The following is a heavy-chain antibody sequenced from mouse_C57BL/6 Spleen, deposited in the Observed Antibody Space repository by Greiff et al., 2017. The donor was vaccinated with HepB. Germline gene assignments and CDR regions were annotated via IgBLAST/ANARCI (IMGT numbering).Heavy chain of an antibody. CDR2: INYDGSST. CDR3: AREVTTRYYAMDY. J-gene: IGHJ4*01. V-gene: IGHV5-16*01. Sequence: EVQLVESAGGLVQPGSSMKLSCTASGFTFSDYYMAWVRQVPEKGLEWVANINYDGSSTYYLDSLKSRFIISRDNAKNILYLQMSSLKSEDTATYYCAREVTTRYYAMDYWGQGTSVTVSS. CDR1: GFTFSDYY. D-gene: IGHD2-5*01.